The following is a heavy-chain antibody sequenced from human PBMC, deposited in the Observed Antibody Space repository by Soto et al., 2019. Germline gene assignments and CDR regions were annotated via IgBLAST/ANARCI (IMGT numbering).Heavy chain of an antibody. CDR2: ISGSGGST. CDR1: GFTFSRYA. Sequence: GVSLRLSCAASGFTFSRYAMSRVRQAPGKGLEWVSAISGSGGSTYYADSVKGRFTISRDNSKNTLYLQMNSLRAEDTAVYYCAKDIYNFGRPDAFDIWGQGTMVTVS. D-gene: IGHD1-1*01. J-gene: IGHJ3*02. V-gene: IGHV3-23*01. CDR3: AKDIYNFGRPDAFDI.